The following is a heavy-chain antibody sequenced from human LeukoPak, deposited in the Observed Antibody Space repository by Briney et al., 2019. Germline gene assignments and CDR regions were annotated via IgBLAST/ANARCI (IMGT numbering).Heavy chain of an antibody. V-gene: IGHV4-34*01. CDR2: INHTAST. CDR1: VGSFSGDY. D-gene: IGHD1-14*01. Sequence: SETLSLTRAVYVGSFSGDYWSWIPQPPGKGLEWIGEINHTASTNCNPSLKTPVTISVDTSKNQFSLKLSSVTAADTAVYYCARAERQLGIDYWGQGTLVTVSS. J-gene: IGHJ4*02. CDR3: ARAERQLGIDY.